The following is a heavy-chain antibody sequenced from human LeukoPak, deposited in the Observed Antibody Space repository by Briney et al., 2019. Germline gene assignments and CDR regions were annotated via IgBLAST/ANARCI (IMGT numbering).Heavy chain of an antibody. CDR1: GFTFSSYS. J-gene: IGHJ6*02. CDR3: AKGQYYYYGMDV. CDR2: ISSSSSYI. Sequence: GGSLRLSCAASGFTFSSYSMNWVRQAPGKGLEWVSSISSSSSYIYYADSVKGRFTISRDNSKNSLYLQMNSLRAEDTALYYCAKGQYYYYGMDVWGQGTTVTVSS. V-gene: IGHV3-21*04.